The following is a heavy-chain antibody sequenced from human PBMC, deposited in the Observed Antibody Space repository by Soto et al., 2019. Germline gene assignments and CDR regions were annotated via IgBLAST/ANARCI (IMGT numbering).Heavy chain of an antibody. CDR2: IYYSGST. V-gene: IGHV4-59*01. CDR1: GGSISSYY. CDR3: ARDGDDSGYETKPDYYYYGMDV. D-gene: IGHD5-12*01. J-gene: IGHJ6*02. Sequence: SETLSLTCTVSGGSISSYYWSWIRQPPGKGLEWIGYIYYSGSTNYNPSLKSRVTISVDTSKNQFSLKLSSVTAADTAVYYCARDGDDSGYETKPDYYYYGMDVWGQGTTVTVSS.